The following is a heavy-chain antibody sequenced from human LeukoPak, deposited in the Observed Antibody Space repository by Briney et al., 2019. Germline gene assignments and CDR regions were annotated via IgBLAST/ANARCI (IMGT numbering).Heavy chain of an antibody. CDR2: IYYSEST. D-gene: IGHD3-22*01. J-gene: IGHJ4*02. V-gene: IGHV4-39*07. Sequence: PSETLSLTCTVSGGFISSSSYYWGWIRQPPGKGLESIGRIYYSESTYYHPALQSRVTTTVDTSKNQFSLKPSSVTAADTAVYYCARVRNYYDSSGYYIDYWGQGTLVTVSS. CDR1: GGFISSSSYY. CDR3: ARVRNYYDSSGYYIDY.